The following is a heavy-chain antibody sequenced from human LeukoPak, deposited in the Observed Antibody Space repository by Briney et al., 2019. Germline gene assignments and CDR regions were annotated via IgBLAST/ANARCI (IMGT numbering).Heavy chain of an antibody. Sequence: ASVKVSCKASGYTFTSYYMHWVRQAPGQGLEWMGIINPSGGGTSYAQKFQGRVTMTRDTSTSTVYMELSSLRSEDTAVYYCARPHCDSSGYYYGYYFDYWGQRTLVTVSS. CDR1: GYTFTSYY. CDR3: ARPHCDSSGYYYGYYFDY. CDR2: INPSGGGT. J-gene: IGHJ4*02. V-gene: IGHV1-46*01. D-gene: IGHD3-22*01.